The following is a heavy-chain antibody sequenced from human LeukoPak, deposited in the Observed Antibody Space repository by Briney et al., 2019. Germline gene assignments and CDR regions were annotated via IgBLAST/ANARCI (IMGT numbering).Heavy chain of an antibody. D-gene: IGHD2-2*01. Sequence: PGGSLRLSCAASGFTFSSYSMNWVRQAPGKGLELVSSISSSSSYIYYADSVKGRFTISRDNAKNSLYLQMNSLRAEDTAVYYCARGYCSSTSCAFFDYWGQGTLVTVSS. V-gene: IGHV3-21*01. J-gene: IGHJ4*02. CDR1: GFTFSSYS. CDR2: ISSSSSYI. CDR3: ARGYCSSTSCAFFDY.